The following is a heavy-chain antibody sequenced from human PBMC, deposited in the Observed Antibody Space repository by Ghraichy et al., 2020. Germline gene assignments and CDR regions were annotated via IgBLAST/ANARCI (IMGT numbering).Heavy chain of an antibody. CDR1: GGSVSSGSYY. CDR3: ARGGYYYDSSGYEWDY. Sequence: SETLSLTCTVSGGSVSSGSYYWSWIRQPPGKGLEWIGYIYYSGSTNYNPSLKSRVTISVDTSKNQFSLKLSSVTAADTAVYYCARGGYYYDSSGYEWDYWGQGTLVTVSS. D-gene: IGHD3-22*01. CDR2: IYYSGST. V-gene: IGHV4-61*01. J-gene: IGHJ4*02.